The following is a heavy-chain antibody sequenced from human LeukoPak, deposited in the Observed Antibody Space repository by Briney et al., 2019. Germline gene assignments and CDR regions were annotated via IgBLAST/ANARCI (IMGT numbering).Heavy chain of an antibody. V-gene: IGHV3-21*01. Sequence: GGSLRLSCAASGFTFSSYSMNWVRQAPGKGLEWVSSISSSSSCIYYADSVKGRFTISRDNAKNSLYLQMNSLRAEDTAVYYCARDEVVPAATNYYYYYGMDVWGKGTTVTVSS. D-gene: IGHD2-2*01. J-gene: IGHJ6*04. CDR1: GFTFSSYS. CDR3: ARDEVVPAATNYYYYYGMDV. CDR2: ISSSSSCI.